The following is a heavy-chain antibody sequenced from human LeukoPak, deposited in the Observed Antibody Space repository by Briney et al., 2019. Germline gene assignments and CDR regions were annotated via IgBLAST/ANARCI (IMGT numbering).Heavy chain of an antibody. J-gene: IGHJ3*01. Sequence: ASVKVSCKASGYTFTGYYMHWVRQAPGQGLEWMGWINPNSGGTNFARRFQGRVTMTRDTSISTAYMELSRLTSDDTAVYYCARGGLRSSGWYAAFDFWGQGTMVTVSS. V-gene: IGHV1-2*02. CDR2: INPNSGGT. D-gene: IGHD6-19*01. CDR3: ARGGLRSSGWYAAFDF. CDR1: GYTFTGYY.